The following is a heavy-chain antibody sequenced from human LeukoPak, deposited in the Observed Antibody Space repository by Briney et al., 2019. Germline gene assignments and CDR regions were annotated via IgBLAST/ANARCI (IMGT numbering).Heavy chain of an antibody. V-gene: IGHV3-23*01. CDR1: GFTLSSYA. Sequence: GGSLRLSCAASGFTLSSYAMSWVRQAPGKGLEWVSAISVSGNTYHADSVKGRFTISRDSSKNTLYLQMNRLRAEDTAVYYCAKDTVNSGSYHWGQGTLVTVSS. CDR2: ISVSGNT. J-gene: IGHJ5*02. CDR3: AKDTVNSGSYH. D-gene: IGHD6-19*01.